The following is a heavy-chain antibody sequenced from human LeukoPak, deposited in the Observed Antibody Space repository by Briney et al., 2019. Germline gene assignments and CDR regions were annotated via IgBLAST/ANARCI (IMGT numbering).Heavy chain of an antibody. CDR1: DYIITYYC. CDR3: AIGRGGQLLGDY. V-gene: IGHV5-51*01. D-gene: IGHD6-13*01. J-gene: IGHJ4*02. CDR2: IYRDGSNS. Sequence: GASLKICCNYSDYIITYYCICFRRQIARELLELMAIIYRDGSNSRHSTSFQGQVTISADKSISTACLQWSSLKAADTARYYCAIGRGGQLLGDYWGQGTLVTVSS.